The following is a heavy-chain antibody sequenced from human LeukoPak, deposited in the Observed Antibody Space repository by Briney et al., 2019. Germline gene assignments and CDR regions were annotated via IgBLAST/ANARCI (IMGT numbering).Heavy chain of an antibody. CDR1: GGSISSYY. D-gene: IGHD5-12*01. CDR2: IYYSGST. V-gene: IGHV4-59*01. J-gene: IGHJ4*02. Sequence: SETLSLACTVSGGSISSYYWSWIRQPPGKGLEWIGYIYYSGSTNYNPSLKSRVTISVDTSKNQFSLKLSSVTAADTAVYYCAREKAYSGYDYWGQGTLVTVSS. CDR3: AREKAYSGYDY.